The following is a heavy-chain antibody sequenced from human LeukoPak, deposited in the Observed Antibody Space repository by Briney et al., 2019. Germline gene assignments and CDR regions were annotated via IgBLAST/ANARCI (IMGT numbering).Heavy chain of an antibody. CDR1: GYTFAGYY. Sequence: ASVKVSCKASGYTFAGYYMHWVRQAPGQGLEWMVWINPNSGGKNCAQKFQGRVTMTRVTAISTAYMELSRLRSDDTAVYYCARGTRDRFLEWSRDYYMDVWGKGTTVTVSS. J-gene: IGHJ6*03. CDR3: ARGTRDRFLEWSRDYYMDV. D-gene: IGHD3-3*01. V-gene: IGHV1-2*02. CDR2: INPNSGGK.